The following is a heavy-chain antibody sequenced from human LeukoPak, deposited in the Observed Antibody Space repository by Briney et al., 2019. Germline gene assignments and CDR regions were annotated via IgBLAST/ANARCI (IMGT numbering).Heavy chain of an antibody. CDR2: IYSGGST. J-gene: IGHJ3*02. CDR3: ARNSGWYSGSDAFDI. V-gene: IGHV3-53*01. Sequence: GGPRRLSWVPSGFTLSNYWMHWARNAPGRGLEWVPFIYSGGSTYYADSVKGRFTISRDNSKNTLYLQMNSLRAEDTAVYYCARNSGWYSGSDAFDIWGQGTMVTVSS. CDR1: GFTLSNYW. D-gene: IGHD6-19*01.